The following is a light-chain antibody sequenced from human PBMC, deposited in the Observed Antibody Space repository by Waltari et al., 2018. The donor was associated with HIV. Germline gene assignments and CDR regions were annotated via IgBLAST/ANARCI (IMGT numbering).Light chain of an antibody. CDR2: GRG. V-gene: IGLV3-19*01. CDR1: SLKNYY. CDR3: NSRDSTGNRLV. Sequence: SSELTQDPPVSVALGQTVRITCRGDSLKNYYATWYQQKPGQAPVLVFYGRGNRPSGVPDRFSGSDSGNTASLTITGAQAEDEADYYCNSRDSTGNRLVFGGGTKLTVL. J-gene: IGLJ3*02.